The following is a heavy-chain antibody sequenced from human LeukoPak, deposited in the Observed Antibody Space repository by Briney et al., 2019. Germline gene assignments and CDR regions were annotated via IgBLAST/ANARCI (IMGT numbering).Heavy chain of an antibody. J-gene: IGHJ1*01. Sequence: ASVKVSCKISGHTLTELSIYWVRQAPGKGLEWMGGFDTQEGETIFAQNFQGRVTMTEDTSSDTAYMELSSLTSEDTAVYYCATPPVWFGEFMSGNSILGYFQDWGQGTLVTVSS. CDR3: ATPPVWFGEFMSGNSILGYFQD. V-gene: IGHV1-24*01. D-gene: IGHD3-10*01. CDR1: GHTLTELS. CDR2: FDTQEGET.